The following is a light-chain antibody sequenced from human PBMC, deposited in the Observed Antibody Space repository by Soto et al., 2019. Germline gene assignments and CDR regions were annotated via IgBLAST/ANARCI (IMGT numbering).Light chain of an antibody. J-gene: IGKJ1*01. CDR2: KTS. CDR3: QQYHSYRT. Sequence: DIQMTQSPSTLSASVGDRVTITCRASQSISNWLAWYQQKPGKAPKLLIYKTSSLESGVPSRFSGSGSETEFTLTISSLQPDDFATYYCQQYHSYRTFGQGAKVDVK. V-gene: IGKV1-5*03. CDR1: QSISNW.